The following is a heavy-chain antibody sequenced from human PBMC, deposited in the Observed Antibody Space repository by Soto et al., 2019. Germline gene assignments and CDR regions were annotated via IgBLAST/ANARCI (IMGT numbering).Heavy chain of an antibody. J-gene: IGHJ6*02. D-gene: IGHD4-17*01. CDR1: GGTFSSYA. V-gene: IGHV1-69*01. CDR2: IIPIFGTA. Sequence: QVQLVQSGAEVKKPGSSVKVSCKASGGTFSSYAISWVRQAPGQGLEWMGGIIPIFGTANYAQKFRGRVTITADESTSTAYMELSSLRSEDTAVYYCARAGGDYGDYYYYYGMDVWGQGTTVTVSS. CDR3: ARAGGDYGDYYYYYGMDV.